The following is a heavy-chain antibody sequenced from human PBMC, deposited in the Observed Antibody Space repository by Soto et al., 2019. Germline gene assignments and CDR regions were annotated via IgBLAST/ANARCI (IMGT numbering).Heavy chain of an antibody. V-gene: IGHV1-2*02. CDR1: GYTFTDYY. CDR2: INPNNGVT. D-gene: IGHD3-9*01. Sequence: ASVKVSCKASGYTFTDYYMNWVRQAPGQGLEWMGWINPNNGVTNYAQKFQGRVTMTRDTSISTVYMDLSRLRSDDTAVYYCARAALTVENWFDPWGQGTQVTVSS. CDR3: ARAALTVENWFDP. J-gene: IGHJ5*02.